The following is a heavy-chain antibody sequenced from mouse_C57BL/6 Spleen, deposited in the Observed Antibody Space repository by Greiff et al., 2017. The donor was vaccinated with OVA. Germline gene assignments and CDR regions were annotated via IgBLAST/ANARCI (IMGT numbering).Heavy chain of an antibody. J-gene: IGHJ3*01. D-gene: IGHD2-2*01. Sequence: QVTLKVCGPGILQSSQTLSLTCSFSGFSLSTSGMGVSWIRQPSGKGLEWLAHIYWDDDKRYNPSLKSRLTISKDTSRNQVFLKITSVDTADTATYDCARRAGYYGYDGGFAYWGQGTLVTVSA. V-gene: IGHV8-12*01. CDR3: ARRAGYYGYDGGFAY. CDR1: GFSLSTSGMG. CDR2: IYWDDDK.